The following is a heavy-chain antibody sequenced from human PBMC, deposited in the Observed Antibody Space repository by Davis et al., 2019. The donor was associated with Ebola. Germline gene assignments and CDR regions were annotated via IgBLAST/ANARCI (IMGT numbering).Heavy chain of an antibody. CDR2: INAGNGNT. D-gene: IGHD3-22*01. CDR3: ARDNVGVVITFDY. CDR1: GYTFTSYA. V-gene: IGHV1-3*01. J-gene: IGHJ4*02. Sequence: ASVKVSCKASGYTFTSYAMHWVRQAPGQRLEWMGWINAGNGNTKYSQKFQGRVTITRDTSTSTAYMELSSLRSEDTAVYYCARDNVGVVITFDYWGQGTLVTVSS.